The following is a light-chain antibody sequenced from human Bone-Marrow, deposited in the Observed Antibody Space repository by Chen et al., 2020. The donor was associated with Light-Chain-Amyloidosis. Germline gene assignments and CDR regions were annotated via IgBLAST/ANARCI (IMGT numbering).Light chain of an antibody. CDR3: QSADSSGTYEVI. J-gene: IGLJ2*01. V-gene: IGLV3-25*03. CDR1: ELPTKY. Sequence: SSELTHPPSVSVSPGQTARSACSGDELPTKYAYWYQQKPGQAPVLVIHRDTERPSGISVRFSGSSSGTTATLTISGVQAEDEADYRCQSADSSGTYEVIFGGGTKLTVL. CDR2: RDT.